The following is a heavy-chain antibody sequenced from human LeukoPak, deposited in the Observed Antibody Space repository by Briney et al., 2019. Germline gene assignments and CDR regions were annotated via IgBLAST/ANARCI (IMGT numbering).Heavy chain of an antibody. CDR2: ISGRGDNT. CDR1: GFMFGGSA. V-gene: IGHV3-23*01. J-gene: IGHJ1*01. CDR3: AKHSSGWFGFRYFQH. Sequence: RGSLRLSCIASGFMFGGSAMSWVRQAPGTGLEWVSGISGRGDNTYYADSVKGRFTISRDNSKNTLYLQMDTLRADDTAVYYCAKHSSGWFGFRYFQHWGQGTLAIVSS. D-gene: IGHD6-19*01.